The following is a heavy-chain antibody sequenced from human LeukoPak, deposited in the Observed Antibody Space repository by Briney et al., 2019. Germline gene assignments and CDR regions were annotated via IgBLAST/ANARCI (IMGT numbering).Heavy chain of an antibody. CDR1: GVSISSSNSY. J-gene: IGHJ4*02. CDR3: ARGYCSGGSCYLAFQTLDY. D-gene: IGHD2-15*01. V-gene: IGHV4-39*01. Sequence: SETLSLTCTVSGVSISSSNSYWGWIRQPPGKGLEWIGSNSGNTYYNASLKSQVSISIDTSKNQFSLRLTSVTAADTAVYYCARGYCSGGSCYLAFQTLDYWGQGTLVTVSS. CDR2: NSGNT.